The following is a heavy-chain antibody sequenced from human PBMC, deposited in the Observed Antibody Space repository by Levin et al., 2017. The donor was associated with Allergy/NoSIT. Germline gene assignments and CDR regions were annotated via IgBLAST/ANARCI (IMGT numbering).Heavy chain of an antibody. CDR3: ARLAHYYDASGYYATYFDN. CDR1: GFSLSDYR. D-gene: IGHD3-22*01. V-gene: IGHV3-7*01. CDR2: IKQDGSEK. Sequence: SGGSLRLSCAVSGFSLSDYRMSWVRQAPGKGLEWVANIKQDGSEKSYVDSVKGRFNISRDNAKKSLHLQMDSLRVEDTAVYYCARLAHYYDASGYYATYFDNWGQGALVTVSS. J-gene: IGHJ4*02.